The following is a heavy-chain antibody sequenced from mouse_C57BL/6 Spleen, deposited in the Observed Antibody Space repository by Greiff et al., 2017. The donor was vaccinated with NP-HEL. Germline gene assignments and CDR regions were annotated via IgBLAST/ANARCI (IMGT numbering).Heavy chain of an antibody. Sequence: QVQLQQSGAELVRPGASVTLSCTASGYTFTDYEMHWVKQTPVHGLEWIGAIDPETGGTAYNQKFKSKAILTADKSSSTAYMQLGSLTSEDSAVYYCTRDRLRSLDYWGQGTTLTVSS. V-gene: IGHV1-15*01. CDR3: TRDRLRSLDY. CDR1: GYTFTDYE. D-gene: IGHD1-1*01. J-gene: IGHJ2*01. CDR2: IDPETGGT.